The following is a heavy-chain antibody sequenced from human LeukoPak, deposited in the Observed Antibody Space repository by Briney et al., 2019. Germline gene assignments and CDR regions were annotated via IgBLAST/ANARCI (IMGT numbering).Heavy chain of an antibody. CDR3: AREARGGYGFFDY. J-gene: IGHJ4*02. V-gene: IGHV3-11*06. D-gene: IGHD5-18*01. Sequence: DSVMGRFTISRDNAKNSQFLQMNSLRAEDTAVYYCAREARGGYGFFDYWGQGSPVTVSS.